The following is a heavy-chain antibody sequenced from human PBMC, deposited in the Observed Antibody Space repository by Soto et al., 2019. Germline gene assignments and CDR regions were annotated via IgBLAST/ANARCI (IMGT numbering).Heavy chain of an antibody. D-gene: IGHD3-22*01. CDR3: ARESRGYYYDSSGYH. CDR1: GVSFSGYY. V-gene: IGHV4-34*01. CDR2: INHSGST. J-gene: IGHJ4*02. Sequence: VQLQQWGAGLLKPSETLSLTCAVYGVSFSGYYWSWIRQPPGKGLEWIGEINHSGSTNYNPSLKSRVTISVDTSKNQFSLKLSSVTAADTAVYYCARESRGYYYDSSGYHWGQGTLVTVSS.